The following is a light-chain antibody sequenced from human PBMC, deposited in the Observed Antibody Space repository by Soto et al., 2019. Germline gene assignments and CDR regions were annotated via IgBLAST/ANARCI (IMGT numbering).Light chain of an antibody. V-gene: IGLV2-14*03. CDR3: CSYGGTNNYVV. Sequence: QSALTQPASVSGSPGQSITISCTGTSSDVGAYNSVSWYQQHPGKAPKLMIYDVSSRPSGVSNRFSGSKSGNTASLTISGLQAEDEADYYCCSYGGTNNYVVFGGGTKVTVL. J-gene: IGLJ2*01. CDR2: DVS. CDR1: SSDVGAYNS.